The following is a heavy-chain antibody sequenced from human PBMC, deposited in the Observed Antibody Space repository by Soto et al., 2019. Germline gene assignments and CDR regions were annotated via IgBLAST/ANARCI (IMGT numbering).Heavy chain of an antibody. J-gene: IGHJ4*02. CDR3: ARDRIPFSPDCGGGFCRRSFFDY. CDR1: RFTFNSYW. CDR2: IKQDGIEM. Sequence: PGGSLRLSCAASRFTFNSYWMSWVRQAPGKGLEWVASIKQDGIEMSYVDSVKGRFSISRDNAKNSLYLQMNSLRAEDTAVYYCARDRIPFSPDCGGGFCRRSFFDYWGQGTLVTVSS. V-gene: IGHV3-7*04. D-gene: IGHD2-21*01.